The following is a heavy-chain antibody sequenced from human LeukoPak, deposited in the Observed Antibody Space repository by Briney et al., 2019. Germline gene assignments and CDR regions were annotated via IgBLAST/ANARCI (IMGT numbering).Heavy chain of an antibody. J-gene: IGHJ4*02. V-gene: IGHV3-15*05. CDR3: TTIAPNDYGDYWESGYFDY. D-gene: IGHD4-17*01. Sequence: GGSLRLSCAASGFTFNTFAMHWVRQPPGKGLEWVGRIKSKTDDGATDYAAPVKGRFTISRDDSKNTLYLQMGSLKTEDTAVYYCTTIAPNDYGDYWESGYFDYWGQGTLVTVSS. CDR1: GFTFNTFA. CDR2: IKSKTDDGAT.